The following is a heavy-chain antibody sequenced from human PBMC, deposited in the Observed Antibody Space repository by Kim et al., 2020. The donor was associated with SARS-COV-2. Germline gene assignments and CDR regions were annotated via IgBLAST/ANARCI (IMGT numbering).Heavy chain of an antibody. D-gene: IGHD4-17*01. J-gene: IGHJ4*02. CDR2: T. CDR3: ARGGPVTTQDY. Sequence: TKYSQKFQGRVTITRDTSASTAYMELSSLRSEDTAVYYCARGGPVTTQDYWGQGTLVTVSS. V-gene: IGHV1-3*01.